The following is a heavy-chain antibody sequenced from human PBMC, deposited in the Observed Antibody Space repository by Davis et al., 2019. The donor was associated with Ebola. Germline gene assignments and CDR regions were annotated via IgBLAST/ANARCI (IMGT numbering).Heavy chain of an antibody. CDR1: GGTFSSYA. J-gene: IGHJ6*03. CDR2: IIPILGIA. V-gene: IGHV1-69*10. Sequence: SVQVSCKASGGTFSSYAISWVRQAPGQGLEWMGGIIPILGIANYAQKFQGRVTITADESTSTAYMELSSLRSEDTAVYYCAREDRARAQYYYYYMDVWGKGTTVTVSS. D-gene: IGHD6-6*01. CDR3: AREDRARAQYYYYYMDV.